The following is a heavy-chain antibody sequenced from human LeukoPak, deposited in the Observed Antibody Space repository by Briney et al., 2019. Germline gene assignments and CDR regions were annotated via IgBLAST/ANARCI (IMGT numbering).Heavy chain of an antibody. D-gene: IGHD2-2*01. CDR1: GGTFSSYT. Sequence: SVKVSCKASGGTFSSYTISWVRQAPGQGLEWMGRIIPILGIANYAQKFQGRVTITADKSTSTAYMELRSLRSDDTAVYYCARGRPLVVPAADYKNWFDPWGQGTLVTVSS. CDR3: ARGRPLVVPAADYKNWFDP. V-gene: IGHV1-69*02. J-gene: IGHJ5*02. CDR2: IIPILGIA.